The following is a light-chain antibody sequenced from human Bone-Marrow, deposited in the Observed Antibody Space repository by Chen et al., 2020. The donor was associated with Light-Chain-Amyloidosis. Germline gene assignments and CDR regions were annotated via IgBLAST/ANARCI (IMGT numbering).Light chain of an antibody. CDR3: QSTDSSGTDEVI. CDR1: DLPTKY. Sequence: SYELTQPPSVSASPGQTARITCSGDDLPTKYAYWYQQKPGQAPVLVIHRETERPSGLCERFSGSSSGTTATLTISGVQAEDEADYHCQSTDSSGTDEVIFGGGTKLTVL. V-gene: IGLV3-25*03. CDR2: RET. J-gene: IGLJ2*01.